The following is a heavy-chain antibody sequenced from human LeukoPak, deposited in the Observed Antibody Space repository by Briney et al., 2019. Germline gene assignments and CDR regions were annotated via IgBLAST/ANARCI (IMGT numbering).Heavy chain of an antibody. J-gene: IGHJ4*02. Sequence: SETLSLTCAVYGGSFSGYYWSWIRQPPGKGLEWIGEINHSGSTNYNPSLKSRVTISVDTTKNQFSLKLSSVTAADTAVYYCARGSNYYYGSGSYLGYWGQGTLVTVSS. V-gene: IGHV4-34*01. CDR2: INHSGST. D-gene: IGHD3-10*01. CDR3: ARGSNYYYGSGSYLGY. CDR1: GGSFSGYY.